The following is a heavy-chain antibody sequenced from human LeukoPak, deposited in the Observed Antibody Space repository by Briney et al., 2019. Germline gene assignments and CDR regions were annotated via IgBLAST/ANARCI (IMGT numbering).Heavy chain of an antibody. CDR2: IIPIFGTA. V-gene: IGHV1-69*05. CDR1: RGTFSSYA. CDR3: AREDRDYYYMDV. Sequence: SVKVSCKPSRGTFSSYAISWVRQAPGQGLEWMGWIIPIFGTANYAQKFQGRVTISTDESTSTAYMELSSRRSEDTAVYHCAREDRDYYYMDVWGKGTTVTVSS. J-gene: IGHJ6*03.